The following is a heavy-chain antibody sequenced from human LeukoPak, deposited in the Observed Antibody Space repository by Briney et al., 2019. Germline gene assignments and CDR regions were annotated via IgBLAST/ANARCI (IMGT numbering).Heavy chain of an antibody. CDR1: GGTFSSYA. D-gene: IGHD1-7*01. J-gene: IGHJ4*02. V-gene: IGHV1-69*13. Sequence: ASVKVSCKASGGTFSSYAISWVRQAPGQGLERMGGIIPIFGTANYAQKFQGRVTITADESTSTAYMELSSLRSEDTAVYYCAGGPGDWNSRPYYFDYWGQGTLVTVSS. CDR2: IIPIFGTA. CDR3: AGGPGDWNSRPYYFDY.